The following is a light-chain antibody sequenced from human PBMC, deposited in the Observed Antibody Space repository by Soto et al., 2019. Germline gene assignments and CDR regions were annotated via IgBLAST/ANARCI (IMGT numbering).Light chain of an antibody. V-gene: IGKV1-5*01. CDR2: DAS. Sequence: DIQMTQSPSILSATLGDRVTITCRASQSISSWLAWYQQKPGKAPKLLIFDASTLETGVPSRFSGSGSGTDFTLTISSLQPEDFATYYCQQLNTYPLTFGGGTKVDIK. CDR3: QQLNTYPLT. J-gene: IGKJ4*01. CDR1: QSISSW.